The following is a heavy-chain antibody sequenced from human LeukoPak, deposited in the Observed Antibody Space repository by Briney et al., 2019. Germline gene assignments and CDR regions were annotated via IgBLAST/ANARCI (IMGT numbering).Heavy chain of an antibody. J-gene: IGHJ5*02. CDR2: INPSGTTT. CDR3: ARDHSVEDRAWWFDP. V-gene: IGHV1-46*01. Sequence: ASVKVSCKASGYTFTNNYMHWVRQAPGQGLEWMAVINPSGTTTTYARKFQGRLTLTRDLSTTTDYMELSSLTSEDTAMYYCARDHSVEDRAWWFDPWGQGTLVTVSS. CDR1: GYTFTNNY. D-gene: IGHD4-23*01.